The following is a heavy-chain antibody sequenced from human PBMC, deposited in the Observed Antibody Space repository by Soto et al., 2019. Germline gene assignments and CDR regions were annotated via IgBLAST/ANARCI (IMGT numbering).Heavy chain of an antibody. CDR2: IYYSGST. V-gene: IGHV4-59*01. CDR3: AGTRGYCSGGSCPTVVDY. J-gene: IGHJ4*02. Sequence: PSETLSLTCTVSGGSISSYYWSWIRQPPGKGLEWIGYIYYSGSTNYNPSLKSRVTISVDTSKNQFSLKLSSVTAADTAVYYCAGTRGYCSGGSCPTVVDYRGQAILVTVSS. CDR1: GGSISSYY. D-gene: IGHD2-15*01.